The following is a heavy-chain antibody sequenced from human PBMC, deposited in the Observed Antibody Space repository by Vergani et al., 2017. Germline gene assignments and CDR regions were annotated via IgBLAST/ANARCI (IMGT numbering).Heavy chain of an antibody. J-gene: IGHJ4*02. Sequence: QVQVVQSGAEVKKSGASVTVSCKTSGYTFSNYYMHWVRQAPGQGLEWMGIINPNGGHTNYAQKFQGRVTMTRDTSTSTVYMELSSLKSEDTAIYYCARWDYGILTGYRYWGQGTLVTVSA. CDR3: ARWDYGILTGYRY. D-gene: IGHD3-9*01. CDR1: GYTFSNYY. V-gene: IGHV1-46*03. CDR2: INPNGGHT.